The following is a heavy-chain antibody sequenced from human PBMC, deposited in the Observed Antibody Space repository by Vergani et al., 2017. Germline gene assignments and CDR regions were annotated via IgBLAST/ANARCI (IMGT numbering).Heavy chain of an antibody. CDR3: AKDSYDSSGYPDY. V-gene: IGHV3-43D*04. J-gene: IGHJ4*02. Sequence: EVQLVESGGVVVQPGGSLRLSCAASGFTFDDYAMHWVRQAPGKGLEWVSLISWDGGSTYYADSVKGRLTISRDNSKNSLYLQMNSLRAEDTALYYCAKDSYDSSGYPDYWGQGTLVTVSS. CDR1: GFTFDDYA. CDR2: ISWDGGST. D-gene: IGHD3-22*01.